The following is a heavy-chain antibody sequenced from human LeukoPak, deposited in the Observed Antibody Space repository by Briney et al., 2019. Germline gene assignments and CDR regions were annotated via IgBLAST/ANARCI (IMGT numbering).Heavy chain of an antibody. J-gene: IGHJ4*02. CDR3: ARRAGAYSHPYDY. CDR2: IYSDNT. V-gene: IGHV3-53*01. Sequence: GGFLRLSCTVFGFTVSSNSMSWVRQAPGKGLEWVSFIYSDNTHYSDSVKGRFTISRDNSKNTLYLQMNSLRAEDTAVYYCARRAGAYSHPYDYWGQGTLVTVSS. CDR1: GFTVSSNS. D-gene: IGHD4/OR15-4a*01.